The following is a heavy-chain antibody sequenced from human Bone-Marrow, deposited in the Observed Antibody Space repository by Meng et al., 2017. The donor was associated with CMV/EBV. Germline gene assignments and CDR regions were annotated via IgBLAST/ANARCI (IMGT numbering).Heavy chain of an antibody. J-gene: IGHJ6*02. CDR1: GDSISTYY. CDR2: IYYSGST. CDR3: ARDSGVVSRLGMYV. V-gene: IGHV4-59*01. Sequence: SETLSLTCTVSGDSISTYYWSWIRQPPGKGLEWIAYIYYSGSTNYSPSLKSRVTISVDTSKNLFSLKLSSLTAADTAVYYCARDSGVVSRLGMYVWGQGTTVTVSS. D-gene: IGHD2-2*01.